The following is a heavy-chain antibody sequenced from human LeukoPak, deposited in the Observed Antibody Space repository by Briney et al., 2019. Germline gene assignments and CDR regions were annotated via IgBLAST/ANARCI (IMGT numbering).Heavy chain of an antibody. Sequence: SETLSLTCAVYGGSFSGYYWSWIRQPPGNGLEWIGEINHSGSTNYNPSLKSRVTISVDTSKNQFSLKLSSVTAADTAVYYCARDGDNYYDSSGYYSGYYYYMDVWGKGTTVTISS. D-gene: IGHD3-22*01. V-gene: IGHV4-34*01. CDR2: INHSGST. CDR1: GGSFSGYY. CDR3: ARDGDNYYDSSGYYSGYYYYMDV. J-gene: IGHJ6*03.